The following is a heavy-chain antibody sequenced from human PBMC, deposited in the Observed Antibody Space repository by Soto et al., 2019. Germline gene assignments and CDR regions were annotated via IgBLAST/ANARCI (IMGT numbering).Heavy chain of an antibody. J-gene: IGHJ3*01. CDR3: ARGSNAAYNL. CDR1: GGSISRGGYY. Sequence: QVQLQESGPGTVKPSETLSLSCAVSGGSISRGGYYWGWIRQHPGKGLEWIAYIYNTGKTDHNPSLKSRVIISVDMTKNQVSLSLSSVTGADTAVYYCARGSNAAYNLWGQGTLVTVSA. CDR2: IYNTGKT. V-gene: IGHV4-31*11.